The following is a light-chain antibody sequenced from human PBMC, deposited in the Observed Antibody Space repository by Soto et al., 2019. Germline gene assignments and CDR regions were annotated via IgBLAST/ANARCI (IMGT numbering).Light chain of an antibody. CDR1: QSVSSW. Sequence: DIQLTQSPSTLSASVGDSVTITCRASQSVSSWLAWYQQKPGRAPRLLIYDASKLEAGVPSRFSGSGSETELSLTISSLQPDDFATYFCQQYNSFPTFGQGTRVEIK. CDR3: QQYNSFPT. V-gene: IGKV1-5*01. J-gene: IGKJ1*01. CDR2: DAS.